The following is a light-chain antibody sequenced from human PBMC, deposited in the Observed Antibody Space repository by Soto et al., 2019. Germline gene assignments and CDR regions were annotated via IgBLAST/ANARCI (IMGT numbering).Light chain of an antibody. CDR2: EVS. J-gene: IGLJ1*01. Sequence: QSVLTQPPSASGSPGQSVTISCTGTSSDVGGYNYVSWYQQHPGKAPKLMIYEVSKRPSGVPDRFSGSKSGNTASLTASGLQAEDEADYYCSSYAGSNNPNYVFGTGTKVTVL. CDR1: SSDVGGYNY. V-gene: IGLV2-8*01. CDR3: SSYAGSNNPNYV.